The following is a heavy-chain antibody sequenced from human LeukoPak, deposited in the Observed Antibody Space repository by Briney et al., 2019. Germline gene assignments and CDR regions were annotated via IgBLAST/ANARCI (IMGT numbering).Heavy chain of an antibody. CDR1: GGSISSYY. D-gene: IGHD2-2*01. V-gene: IGHV4-4*07. CDR3: ARDRGAYCSSTSCYGWYFDL. CDR2: IYTSGST. J-gene: IGHJ2*01. Sequence: PSETLSLTCTVSGGSISSYYWSWIRQPAGKGLEWIGRIYTSGSTNYNPSLKSRVTMSVDTSKNQFSLKLSSVTAADTAVYYCARDRGAYCSSTSCYGWYFDLWGRGTLVTVSS.